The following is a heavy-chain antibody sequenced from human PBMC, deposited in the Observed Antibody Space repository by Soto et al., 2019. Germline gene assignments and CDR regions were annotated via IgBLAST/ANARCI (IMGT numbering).Heavy chain of an antibody. CDR3: ARQGLGITGTTSDDY. Sequence: QLQLQESGPGLVKPSETLSLTCTVSGGSISSSSYYWGWIRQPPGKGLEWIGSIYYSGSTYYNPSLKSRVTISVDTSKNQFSLKLSSVTAADTAVYYCARQGLGITGTTSDDYWGQGTLVTVSS. J-gene: IGHJ4*02. V-gene: IGHV4-39*01. D-gene: IGHD1-7*01. CDR2: IYYSGST. CDR1: GGSISSSSYY.